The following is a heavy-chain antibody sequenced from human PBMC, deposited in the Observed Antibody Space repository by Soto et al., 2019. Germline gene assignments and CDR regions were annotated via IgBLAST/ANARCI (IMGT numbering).Heavy chain of an antibody. J-gene: IGHJ5*02. CDR1: GFSFSDDA. Sequence: GSLRLSCAASGFSFSDDAVHWVRQAPGKGLEWVALISHDGDKRYYADSVKGRFTISRDNAKNSLYLQMNSLRAEDTAVYYCARDPDPNYYDSRGYQNWFDPWGQGTLVTVSS. V-gene: IGHV3-30-3*01. D-gene: IGHD3-22*01. CDR3: ARDPDPNYYDSRGYQNWFDP. CDR2: ISHDGDKR.